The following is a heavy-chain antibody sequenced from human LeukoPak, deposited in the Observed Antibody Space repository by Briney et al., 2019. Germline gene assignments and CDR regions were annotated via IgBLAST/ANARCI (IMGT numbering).Heavy chain of an antibody. CDR2: IYYSGST. J-gene: IGHJ4*02. V-gene: IGHV4-59*01. D-gene: IGHD3-22*01. CDR3: ARGTTYYYDSSGYYYVRYFDY. Sequence: SETLSLTCTVSGGSISSYYWSWIRQPPGKGLEWIGYIYYSGSTNYNPSPKSRVTISVDTSKNQFSLKLSSVTAADTAVYYCARGTTYYYDSSGYYYVRYFDYWGQGTLVTVSS. CDR1: GGSISSYY.